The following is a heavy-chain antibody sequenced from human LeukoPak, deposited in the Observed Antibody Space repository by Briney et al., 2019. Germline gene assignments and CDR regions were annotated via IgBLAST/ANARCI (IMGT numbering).Heavy chain of an antibody. J-gene: IGHJ4*02. Sequence: ASVKVSCKASGYTFTSYYMHWVRQAPGQGLEWMVIINPSGCSTSYAQKFQGRVTMTRDTSTSTVYMELSSLRSEDTAVYYCARFPASSSWYKGELFDYWGQGTLVTVSS. CDR3: ARFPASSSWYKGELFDY. CDR1: GYTFTSYY. V-gene: IGHV1-46*01. CDR2: INPSGCST. D-gene: IGHD6-13*01.